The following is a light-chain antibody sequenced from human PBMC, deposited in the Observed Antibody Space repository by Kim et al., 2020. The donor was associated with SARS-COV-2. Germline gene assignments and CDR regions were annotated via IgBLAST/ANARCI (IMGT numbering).Light chain of an antibody. CDR3: QQYNNWPPWGT. V-gene: IGKV3-15*01. Sequence: PGERATRSCRASQSVSSNLAWYQQKPGQVPRLLIYGASTRATGIPARFTGSGSGTEFTLTISSLQSEDFAVYYCQQYNNWPPWGTFGPGTKVDIK. CDR2: GAS. CDR1: QSVSSN. J-gene: IGKJ3*01.